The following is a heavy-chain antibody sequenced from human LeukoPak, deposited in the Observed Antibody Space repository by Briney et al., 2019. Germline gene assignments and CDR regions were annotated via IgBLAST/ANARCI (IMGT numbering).Heavy chain of an antibody. CDR1: GFTFSSYW. Sequence: PGGSLRLSCAASGFTFSSYWMHWVRQAPGKGLVWVSRINSDGSSTSYADSVKGRFTISRDNAKNTLYLQMNGLRAEDTAVYYCARGDIVVVPAAIATSDYYGMDVWGQGTTVTVSS. CDR2: INSDGSST. CDR3: ARGDIVVVPAAIATSDYYGMDV. D-gene: IGHD2-2*01. J-gene: IGHJ6*02. V-gene: IGHV3-74*01.